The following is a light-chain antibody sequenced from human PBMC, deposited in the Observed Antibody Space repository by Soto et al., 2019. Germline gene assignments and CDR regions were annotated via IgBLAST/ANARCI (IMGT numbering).Light chain of an antibody. Sequence: QSVVTQPPSVSAAPGQRVTISCSGSSSNIGNNNVNWYQQLPGTAPKLLIYYNNNRPSGIPDRFSGSKSGASASLGITGRQTGDEADYHCEAWDGSLSAGVFGGGTQLTVL. CDR1: SSNIGNNN. V-gene: IGLV1-51*01. CDR2: YNN. J-gene: IGLJ2*01. CDR3: EAWDGSLSAGV.